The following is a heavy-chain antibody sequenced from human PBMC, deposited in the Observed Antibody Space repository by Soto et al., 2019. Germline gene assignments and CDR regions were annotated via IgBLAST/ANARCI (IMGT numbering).Heavy chain of an antibody. J-gene: IGHJ4*02. D-gene: IGHD1-1*01. CDR1: GFDVTANC. CDR3: VRDKRTISGIFPGY. CDR2: VCTGGAT. V-gene: IGHV3-53*01. Sequence: GGSLRLSCVGSGFDVTANCMRWVRQAPGKGLECVSIVCTGGATHYADSVKGRFTISRDRSKNTVHLQMNNVRAEDTAVYYCVRDKRTISGIFPGYWGQGTQVTVSS.